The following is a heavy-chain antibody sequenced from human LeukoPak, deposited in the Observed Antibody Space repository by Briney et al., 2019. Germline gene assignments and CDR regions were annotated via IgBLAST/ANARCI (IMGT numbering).Heavy chain of an antibody. J-gene: IGHJ1*01. CDR1: GFTFSSYA. CDR3: AKSSGYYSEYLQH. Sequence: GGSLTLSCAASGFTFSSYAMSWVRQAPGKGLEWVSAISGSGGSTYYADSVKGRFTISRDNSKNTLYLQMNSLRAEDTAVYYCAKSSGYYSEYLQHWGQGTLVTVSS. D-gene: IGHD3-22*01. V-gene: IGHV3-23*01. CDR2: ISGSGGST.